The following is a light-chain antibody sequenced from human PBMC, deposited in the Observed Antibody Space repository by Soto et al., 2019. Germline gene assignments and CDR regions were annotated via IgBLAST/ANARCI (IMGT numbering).Light chain of an antibody. CDR3: QQSYRTPWT. J-gene: IGKJ1*01. V-gene: IGKV1-39*01. CDR2: AAS. CDR1: QSISSY. Sequence: DIQMTQSPSSLSASVGDRVTITCRASQSISSYLNWYQQKLGKAPKILIYAASSLQSGVASRFSGRGSGTNVTRTISSLQHEYLATYYCQQSYRTPWTCGQGTKVEIK.